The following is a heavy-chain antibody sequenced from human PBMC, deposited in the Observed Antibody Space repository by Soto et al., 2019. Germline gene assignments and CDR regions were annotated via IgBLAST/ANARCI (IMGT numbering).Heavy chain of an antibody. CDR3: ASFGLGYCSSTSCVEY. J-gene: IGHJ4*02. D-gene: IGHD2-2*01. CDR2: ISYDGSNK. V-gene: IGHV3-30*03. Sequence: QVQLVESGGGVVQPGRSLRLSCAASGFTFSSYGMHWVRQAPGKGLEWVAAISYDGSNKYYADSVKGRFTISRDNSKNTLYLQMNSLRAEDTAVYYGASFGLGYCSSTSCVEYWGQGSIVTVS. CDR1: GFTFSSYG.